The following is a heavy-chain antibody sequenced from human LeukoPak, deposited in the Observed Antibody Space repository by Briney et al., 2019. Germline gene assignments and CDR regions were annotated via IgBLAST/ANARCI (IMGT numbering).Heavy chain of an antibody. D-gene: IGHD3-22*01. CDR1: GGSFSGYY. Sequence: PSETLSLTCAVYGGSFSGYYWSWIRQPPGKGLEWIGEINHSGSTNYNPSLKSRVTISVDTSKNQFSLKLSSVTAADTAVYYCARGRGPYYYDSSGYYYFDYWGQGTLVTVSS. CDR2: INHSGST. J-gene: IGHJ4*02. V-gene: IGHV4-34*01. CDR3: ARGRGPYYYDSSGYYYFDY.